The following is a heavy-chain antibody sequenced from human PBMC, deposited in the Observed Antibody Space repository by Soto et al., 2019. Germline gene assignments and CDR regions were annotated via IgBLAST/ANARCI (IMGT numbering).Heavy chain of an antibody. CDR1: GFTFSSYS. CDR2: ISSSSSYI. V-gene: IGHV3-21*01. D-gene: IGHD3-9*01. CDR3: ARDNDDILTGYSPPNWFDP. J-gene: IGHJ5*02. Sequence: KPGGSLRLSCAASGFTFSSYSMNWVRQAPGKGLEWVSSISSSSSYIYYADSVKGRFTISRDNAKNSLYLQMNSLRAEDTAVYYCARDNDDILTGYSPPNWFDPWGQGTLVTVSS.